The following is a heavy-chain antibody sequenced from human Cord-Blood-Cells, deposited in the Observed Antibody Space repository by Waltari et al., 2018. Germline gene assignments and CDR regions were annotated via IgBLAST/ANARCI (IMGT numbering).Heavy chain of an antibody. CDR1: GFTFSSYA. CDR3: ANTSPLGIGNY. Sequence: EVQLLESGGGLVQPGGSLRLSCAASGFTFSSYAMSWVRQDPGKGLEWVSAISGSGCSTYDADSVKGRFTISRDNSKNTLYLQMNSLRAEDTAVYYCANTSPLGIGNYWGQGTLVTVSS. D-gene: IGHD7-27*01. V-gene: IGHV3-23*01. J-gene: IGHJ4*02. CDR2: ISGSGCST.